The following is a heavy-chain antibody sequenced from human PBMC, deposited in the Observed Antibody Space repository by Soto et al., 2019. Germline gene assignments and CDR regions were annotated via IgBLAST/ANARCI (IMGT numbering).Heavy chain of an antibody. CDR3: ERDLMGGGDTPPYYFNS. CDR1: GFTFDDYA. V-gene: IGHV3-9*01. CDR2: ISWNSGSI. J-gene: IGHJ4*02. Sequence: EVQLVESGGGLVQPGRSLRLSCAASGFTFDDYAMHWVRQVPGKGLEWVSGISWNSGSIGYADSVKGRFTISRDNAKNSFYQKKNSGGADHPAFFYWERDLMGGGDTPPYYFNSGGQGPLVPVS. D-gene: IGHD3-16*01.